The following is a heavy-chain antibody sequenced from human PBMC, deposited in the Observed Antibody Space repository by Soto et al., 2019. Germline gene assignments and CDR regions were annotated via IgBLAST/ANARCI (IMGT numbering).Heavy chain of an antibody. CDR1: GASITSGDYY. J-gene: IGHJ6*02. D-gene: IGHD3-22*01. Sequence: SETLSLTCTVSGASITSGDYYWSWIRQPPGKGLEWIGYIYHNGITYYNPSLQSRVTISVDTSKDQFSLKLSSVSATDTAVYYCASESSGRSGFLNGLVVWGQGTTVTVSS. CDR2: IYHNGIT. CDR3: ASESSGRSGFLNGLVV. V-gene: IGHV4-30-4*08.